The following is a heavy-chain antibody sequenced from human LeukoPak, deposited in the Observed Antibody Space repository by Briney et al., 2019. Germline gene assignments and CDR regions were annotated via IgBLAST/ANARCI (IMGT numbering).Heavy chain of an antibody. CDR1: GYTFTGYY. D-gene: IGHD3-10*01. Sequence: ASVKVSCKASGYTFTGYYMHWVRQGPGQGLEWMGWINPNSGGTNYAQKFQGRVTMTRDTSISTAYMELSRLRSDDTAVYYCARVMVRGVIIPYYWGQGTLVTVSS. J-gene: IGHJ4*02. V-gene: IGHV1-2*02. CDR3: ARVMVRGVIIPYY. CDR2: INPNSGGT.